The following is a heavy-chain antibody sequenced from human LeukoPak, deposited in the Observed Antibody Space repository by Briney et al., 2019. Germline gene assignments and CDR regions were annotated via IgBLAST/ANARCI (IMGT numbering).Heavy chain of an antibody. CDR3: ARDLNYDSAY. V-gene: IGHV3-53*01. CDR1: GFTVSSNY. CDR2: IYSGGST. Sequence: GGSLRLSCAASGFTVSSNYMSWVRQAPGKGLEWVSVIYSGGSTYYADSVKSRFTISRDNSKNTVYLQMNSLRAEDTAVYYCARDLNYDSAYWGQGTLVTVSS. D-gene: IGHD3-22*01. J-gene: IGHJ4*02.